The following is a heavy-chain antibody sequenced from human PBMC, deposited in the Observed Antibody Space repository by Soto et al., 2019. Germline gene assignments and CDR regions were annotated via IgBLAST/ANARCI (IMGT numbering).Heavy chain of an antibody. CDR1: GFTFSTYG. V-gene: IGHV3-33*03. CDR2: IWYDGSST. D-gene: IGHD6-25*01. J-gene: IGHJ4*02. Sequence: PGGSLRLSCAASGFTFSTYGMHWVRQAPAKGLEWVAVIWYDGSSTSYADSVKGRFTISRDNAKNTLYLQMNSLRAEDTAVYYCASSYSSESDYWGQGTLVTVSS. CDR3: ASSYSSESDY.